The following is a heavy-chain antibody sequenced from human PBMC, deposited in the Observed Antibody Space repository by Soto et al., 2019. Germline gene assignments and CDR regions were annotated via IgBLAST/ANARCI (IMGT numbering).Heavy chain of an antibody. Sequence: EVQLLESGGGLVQPGGSLRLSCAASEFTCISSAMSWVRQAPGKGLEWVSYISGRGGTTYYADSVKGRFSISRDNSKNTLYLQMKSLRVEDTAVYYCAKETIASFGVAKFDYWGQGALVTVSS. CDR2: ISGRGGTT. D-gene: IGHD3-3*01. V-gene: IGHV3-23*01. CDR3: AKETIASFGVAKFDY. J-gene: IGHJ4*02. CDR1: EFTCISSA.